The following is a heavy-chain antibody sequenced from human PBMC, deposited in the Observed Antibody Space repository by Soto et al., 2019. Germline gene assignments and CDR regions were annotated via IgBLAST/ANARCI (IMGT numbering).Heavy chain of an antibody. J-gene: IGHJ1*01. CDR2: IYPGDSDT. Sequence: AESLIASCTGPGYSLTSYWIACVRQMPGKGLEWMGIIYPGDSDTRYSPSFQGQGTISADKSISTAYLQWSSLKDSDTAIYYCARGDTMIVGYFQHWGQGTLVTISS. CDR1: GYSLTSYW. V-gene: IGHV5-51*01. CDR3: ARGDTMIVGYFQH. D-gene: IGHD3-22*01.